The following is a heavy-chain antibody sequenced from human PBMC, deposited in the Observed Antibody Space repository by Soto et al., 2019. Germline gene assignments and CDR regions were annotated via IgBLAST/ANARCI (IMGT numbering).Heavy chain of an antibody. CDR3: AKTSNGYPYYFDY. CDR2: ISSSGAST. Sequence: GGSLRLSCAASAFTFSSYAMTWVRQSPGKGLEWVSTISSSGASTYYADSVKGRFTISRDNSKNTLYLQMNSLRAEDTAVYYSAKTSNGYPYYFDYWGQGALVTVSS. V-gene: IGHV3-23*01. J-gene: IGHJ4*02. CDR1: AFTFSSYA. D-gene: IGHD3-22*01.